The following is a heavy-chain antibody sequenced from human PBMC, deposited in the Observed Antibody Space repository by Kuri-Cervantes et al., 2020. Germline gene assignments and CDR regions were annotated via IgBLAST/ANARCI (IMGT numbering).Heavy chain of an antibody. Sequence: KVSCKASGYTFTSYGISWVRQAPGQGPEWMGIIYPGDSDTRYSPSFQGQVTISADKSISTAYLQWSSLKASDTAMYYCARQAEVEFDYWGQGTLVTVSS. CDR3: ARQAEVEFDY. J-gene: IGHJ4*02. CDR1: GYTFTSYG. CDR2: IYPGDSDT. D-gene: IGHD2-15*01. V-gene: IGHV5-51*01.